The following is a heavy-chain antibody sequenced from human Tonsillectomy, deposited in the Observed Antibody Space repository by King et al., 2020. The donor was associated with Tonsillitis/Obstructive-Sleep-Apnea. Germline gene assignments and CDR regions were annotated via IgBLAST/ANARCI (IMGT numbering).Heavy chain of an antibody. J-gene: IGHJ4*02. CDR3: AHAVNDFCSSSPNYIDY. CDR2: IYWDDDK. D-gene: IGHD3-3*01. CDR1: GFSLSTSGVT. Sequence: LKESGPTLVKPTQTLTLTCTFSGFSLSTSGVTVGWIRRPPGKALDWLALIYWDDDKRYRPSLKSTLTINKDTSKNQLVHTMTNMDPVHTATYFCAHAVNDFCSSSPNYIDYWGQGTLVTVSS. V-gene: IGHV2-5*02.